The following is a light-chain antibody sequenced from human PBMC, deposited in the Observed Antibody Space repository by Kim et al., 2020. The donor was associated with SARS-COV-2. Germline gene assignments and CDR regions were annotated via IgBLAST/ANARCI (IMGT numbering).Light chain of an antibody. V-gene: IGLV3-19*01. Sequence: SSELTQDPAVSVALGQTVRITCQGGSLRSYYATWYQQKPSQAPVLVIYGRNNRPSGIPDRFSGSSSGNTASLTISGAQAEDEADFYCQSRDSGGRVVFGGGTQLTVL. CDR3: QSRDSGGRVV. J-gene: IGLJ2*01. CDR1: SLRSYY. CDR2: GRN.